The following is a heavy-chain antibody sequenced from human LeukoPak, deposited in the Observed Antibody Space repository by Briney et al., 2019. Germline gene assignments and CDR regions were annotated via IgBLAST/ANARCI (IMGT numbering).Heavy chain of an antibody. V-gene: IGHV4-39*01. CDR3: ARHQLPRGNWFDP. D-gene: IGHD2-2*01. CDR2: IYYSGST. CDR1: GGSISSSSYY. Sequence: KPSETLSLTCTVSGGSISSSSYYWGWIRQPPGKGLEWIGSIYYSGSTYYNPSLKSRVTISVDTSKNQFSLKLSSVTAADTAVYYCARHQLPRGNWFDPWAQGTLVTVSS. J-gene: IGHJ5*02.